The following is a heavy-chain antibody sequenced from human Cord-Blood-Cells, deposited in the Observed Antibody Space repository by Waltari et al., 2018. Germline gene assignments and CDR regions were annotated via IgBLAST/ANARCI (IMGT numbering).Heavy chain of an antibody. Sequence: QVQLQQWGAGLLKPSETLSLTCAVYGGSFSGYYWSWIRPPPGQGLEWIGEINHSGRTNYNPSLKSRVTISVDTSKNQCSLKLSSVTAADTAVYYCAREGGRNYYDSSGYYYYYGMDVWGQGTTVTVSS. J-gene: IGHJ6*02. CDR3: AREGGRNYYDSSGYYYYYGMDV. CDR1: GGSFSGYY. V-gene: IGHV4-34*01. D-gene: IGHD3-22*01. CDR2: INHSGRT.